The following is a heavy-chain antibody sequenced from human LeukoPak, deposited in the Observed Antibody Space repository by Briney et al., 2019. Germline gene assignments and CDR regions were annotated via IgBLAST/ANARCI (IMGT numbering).Heavy chain of an antibody. J-gene: IGHJ3*02. V-gene: IGHV3-21*01. CDR2: ISTGSNYI. D-gene: IGHD3-22*01. Sequence: PGGSLRLSCAASGFSFSTYSMNWVRQAPGKGLEWVSSISTGSNYIYYVDSVKGRFTISRDNAKNSLYLEMNSLRAEDTAVYYCAKGFSSGPWDACDIWGQGTMVTVSS. CDR1: GFSFSTYS. CDR3: AKGFSSGPWDACDI.